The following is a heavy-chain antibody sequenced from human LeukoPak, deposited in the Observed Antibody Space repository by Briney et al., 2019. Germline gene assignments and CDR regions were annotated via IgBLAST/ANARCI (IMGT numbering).Heavy chain of an antibody. J-gene: IGHJ4*02. CDR2: INHSGST. CDR1: GGSFSGYY. D-gene: IGHD6-6*01. CDR3: ARARRGSTSSPFRSSIAARNYFDY. Sequence: SETLSLTCAVYGGSFSGYYWSWVRQPPGKGLEWIGEINHSGSTNYNPSLKSRVTISVDTSKNQFSLKLSSVTAADTAVYYCARARRGSTSSPFRSSIAARNYFDYWGQGTLVTVSS. V-gene: IGHV4-34*01.